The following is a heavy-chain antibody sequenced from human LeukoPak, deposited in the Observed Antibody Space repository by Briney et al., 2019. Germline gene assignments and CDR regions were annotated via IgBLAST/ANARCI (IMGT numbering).Heavy chain of an antibody. CDR2: MYYSGIT. V-gene: IGHV4-59*01. J-gene: IGHJ4*02. CDR1: GDSIRRYY. Sequence: SETLSLTCSVSGDSIRRYYWIWIRQSPGKGLEWIGLMYYSGITKYNPSLQSRVTLSLDTSKNHFSLTVNSVTAADTAVYYCATFFGGSSGSFDYWGQGTLVTVSS. D-gene: IGHD4-23*01. CDR3: ATFFGGSSGSFDY.